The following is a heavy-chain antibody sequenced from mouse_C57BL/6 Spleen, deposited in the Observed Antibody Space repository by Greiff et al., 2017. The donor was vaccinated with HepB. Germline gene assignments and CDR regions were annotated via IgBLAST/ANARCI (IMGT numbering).Heavy chain of an antibody. CDR3: TRKPHYYGSSYGYFDV. J-gene: IGHJ1*03. V-gene: IGHV1-15*01. CDR1: GYTFTDYE. CDR2: IDPETGGT. Sequence: VQLQQSGAELVRPGASVTLSCKASGYTFTDYEMHWVKQTPVHGLEWIGAIDPETGGTAYNQKFKGKAILTADKSSSTAYMELRSLTSEDSAVYYCTRKPHYYGSSYGYFDVWGTGTTVTVSS. D-gene: IGHD1-1*01.